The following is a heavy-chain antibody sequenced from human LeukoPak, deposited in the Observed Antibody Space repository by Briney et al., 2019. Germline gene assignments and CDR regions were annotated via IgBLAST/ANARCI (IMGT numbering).Heavy chain of an antibody. Sequence: PSETLSLTCTVSGGSISSSSYYWGWIRQPPGQGLEWIGSIYYSGSTYYNPSLKSRVTISVDTSKNQFSLKLSSVTAADTAVYYCVGGYSSGWIYYYYGMDVWGQGTTVTVSS. CDR3: VGGYSSGWIYYYYGMDV. D-gene: IGHD6-19*01. CDR1: GGSISSSSYY. J-gene: IGHJ6*02. V-gene: IGHV4-39*01. CDR2: IYYSGST.